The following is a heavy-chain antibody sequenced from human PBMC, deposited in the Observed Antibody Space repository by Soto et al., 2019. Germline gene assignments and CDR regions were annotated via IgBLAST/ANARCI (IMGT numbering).Heavy chain of an antibody. Sequence: KQSQTLSLPCAISGDSVSSNSAAWTWIRQSPSRGLEWLGRTYYRSKWYNDYAVSVKSRITINPDTSKNQFSLQLNSVTPEDTAVYYCAKAINYYYYYYMDVWGKGTTVTVSS. CDR3: AKAINYYYYYYMDV. V-gene: IGHV6-1*01. J-gene: IGHJ6*03. D-gene: IGHD2-21*01. CDR1: GDSVSSNSAA. CDR2: TYYRSKWYN.